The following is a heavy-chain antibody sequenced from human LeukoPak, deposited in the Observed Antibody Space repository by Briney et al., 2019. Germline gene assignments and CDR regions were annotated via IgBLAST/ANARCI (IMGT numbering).Heavy chain of an antibody. D-gene: IGHD6-6*01. CDR2: MNPNSGNT. Sequence: ASVKVSCKASGYTFTGYYMHWVRQAPGQGLEWMGWMNPNSGNTGYAQKFQGRVTMTRNTSISTAYMELSSLRSEDTAVYYCARGRFLYSSSSEGDYWGQGTLVTVSS. CDR3: ARGRFLYSSSSEGDY. J-gene: IGHJ4*02. V-gene: IGHV1-8*02. CDR1: GYTFTGYY.